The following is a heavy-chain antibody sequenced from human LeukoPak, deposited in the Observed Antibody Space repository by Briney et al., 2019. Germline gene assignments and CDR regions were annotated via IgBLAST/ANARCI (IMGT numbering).Heavy chain of an antibody. CDR3: VRERYSNDYEA. J-gene: IGHJ5*02. D-gene: IGHD6-25*01. V-gene: IGHV3-53*01. CDR2: IYSGGDT. Sequence: AGGSLRLSCAASGFTVESKRMSWVRQAPGKGLEWVSTIYSGGDTYYADSVKGRFTISRDNSKNTLYLQMNSLRAEDTAVYYCVRERYSNDYEAWGQGTLVIVSS. CDR1: GFTVESKR.